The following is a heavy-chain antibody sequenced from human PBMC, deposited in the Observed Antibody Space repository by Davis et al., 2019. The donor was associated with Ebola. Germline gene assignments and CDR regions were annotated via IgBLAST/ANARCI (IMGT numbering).Heavy chain of an antibody. D-gene: IGHD1-1*01. V-gene: IGHV3-30*04. J-gene: IGHJ2*01. Sequence: PGGSLRLSCVASGFTFGTNTIHWVRQAPGKGLEWVAVISYDGSIQYYAASVKGRFTISRDNAKNTLYLQMNSLRPDDTAVYYYARATPQLDTLYFNLWGRGTLVTVPS. CDR3: ARATPQLDTLYFNL. CDR1: GFTFGTNT. CDR2: ISYDGSIQ.